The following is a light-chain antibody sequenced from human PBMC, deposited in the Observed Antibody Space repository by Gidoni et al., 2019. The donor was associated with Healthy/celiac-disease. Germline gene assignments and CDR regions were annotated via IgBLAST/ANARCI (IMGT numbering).Light chain of an antibody. Sequence: DIQMTQSPSSLSASVGDRVTITCRASQSIANYLNWYQQKPGKAPKLLIYAASNLQSGVPSRFSGSGSGTDFSLTISSLQPEDFATYYCQQSYSTLPGTFGQGTKLEIK. CDR3: QQSYSTLPGT. CDR2: AAS. CDR1: QSIANY. V-gene: IGKV1-39*01. J-gene: IGKJ2*02.